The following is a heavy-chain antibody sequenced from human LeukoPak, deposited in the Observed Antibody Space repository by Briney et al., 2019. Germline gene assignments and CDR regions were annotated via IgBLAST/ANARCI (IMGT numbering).Heavy chain of an antibody. CDR3: ASAITIFGVAYSDY. V-gene: IGHV1-18*01. CDR2: ISAYNGNT. Sequence: ASVKVSCKSSGYTFTSYGISWVRQAPGQGLEWRGWISAYNGNTNYAQKLEGRVTMTTDTSTSTAYMEQRSLRSDDTAVYYCASAITIFGVAYSDYWGQGTLVTVSS. CDR1: GYTFTSYG. D-gene: IGHD3-3*01. J-gene: IGHJ4*02.